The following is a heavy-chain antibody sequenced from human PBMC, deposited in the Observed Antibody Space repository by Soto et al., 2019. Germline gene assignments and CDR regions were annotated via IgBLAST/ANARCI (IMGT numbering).Heavy chain of an antibody. J-gene: IGHJ6*02. Sequence: ASVKVSCTASGYTFTSYDINWVRQATGQGLEWMGWMNPNSGNTGYAQKFQGRVTMTRNTSISTAYMELSSLRSEDTAVYYCARDYSNYAYYYYYGMDVWGQGTTVTVS. V-gene: IGHV1-8*01. CDR3: ARDYSNYAYYYYYGMDV. D-gene: IGHD4-4*01. CDR2: MNPNSGNT. CDR1: GYTFTSYD.